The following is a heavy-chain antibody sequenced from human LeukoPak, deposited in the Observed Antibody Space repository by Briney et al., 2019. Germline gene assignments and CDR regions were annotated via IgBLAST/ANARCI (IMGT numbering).Heavy chain of an antibody. Sequence: ASVKVSCKASGGTFSSYAISWVRQAPGQGLEWMGIINPTDGRTTYAQKFQGRVTMTRDTSTSTVYMELSSLRSEDTAVFYCARESGTDYCPLGYWGQGTLVTVSS. CDR2: INPTDGRT. J-gene: IGHJ4*02. CDR1: GGTFSSYA. D-gene: IGHD4-11*01. CDR3: ARESGTDYCPLGY. V-gene: IGHV1-46*01.